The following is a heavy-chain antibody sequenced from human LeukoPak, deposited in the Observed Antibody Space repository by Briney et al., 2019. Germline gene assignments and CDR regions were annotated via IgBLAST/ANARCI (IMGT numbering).Heavy chain of an antibody. CDR3: ARGGGAYDILTGYFDY. D-gene: IGHD3-9*01. CDR2: INPNSGGT. Sequence: ASVKVSCKASGYTFTGYYMHWVRQAPGQGLEWMGWINPNSGGTNYAQKFQGRVTTTRDTSISTAYMELSRLRSDDTAVYYCARGGGAYDILTGYFDYWGQGTLVTVSS. CDR1: GYTFTGYY. V-gene: IGHV1-2*02. J-gene: IGHJ4*02.